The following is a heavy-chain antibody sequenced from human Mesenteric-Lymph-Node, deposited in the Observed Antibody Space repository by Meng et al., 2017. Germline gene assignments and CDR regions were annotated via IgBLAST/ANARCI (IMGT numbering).Heavy chain of an antibody. V-gene: IGHV4-4*02. CDR3: ARGKQDAWELLAY. Sequence: VHVQEPAPGWVKPSGTLSLTCGVSGVSISSNIRWTWVRQPPGKGLEWIGDIDDSGSTNYNPSLNSRISISLDKSKNHFSLKVNSVTAADTAVYYCARGKQDAWELLAYWGQGALVTVSS. CDR2: IDDSGST. J-gene: IGHJ4*02. D-gene: IGHD1-26*01. CDR1: GVSISSNIR.